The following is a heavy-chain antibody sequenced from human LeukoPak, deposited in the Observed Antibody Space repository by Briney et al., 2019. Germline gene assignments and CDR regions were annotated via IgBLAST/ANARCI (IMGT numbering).Heavy chain of an antibody. CDR3: ARGIAEDYYFDY. Sequence: GGSLRLSCAASGFTFSSYEMNWVRQAPGKGLEWVSYISSSGSTIYYADSVKGRFTISRDNAKNSLYLQMNSLRAEDTAVYYCARGIAEDYYFDYWGQGTLVAVSS. CDR2: ISSSGSTI. D-gene: IGHD6-13*01. J-gene: IGHJ4*02. V-gene: IGHV3-48*03. CDR1: GFTFSSYE.